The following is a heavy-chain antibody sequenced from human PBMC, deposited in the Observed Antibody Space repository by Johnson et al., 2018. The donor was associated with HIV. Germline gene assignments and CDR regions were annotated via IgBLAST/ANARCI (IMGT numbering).Heavy chain of an antibody. V-gene: IGHV3-20*04. CDR2: LTWYGVSI. Sequence: VQLVESVGGVVQPGGSLRLSCAASGFTFSSYGMHWVRQAPGKGLAWVAGLTWYGVSINYVDSVKGRFSISSYNVKNSLYLQMDSLRDEDTAFNYCARDPTIEASRLTGDFGAFDIWGQGTMVIVSS. J-gene: IGHJ3*02. CDR3: ARDPTIEASRLTGDFGAFDI. D-gene: IGHD7-27*01. CDR1: GFTFSSYG.